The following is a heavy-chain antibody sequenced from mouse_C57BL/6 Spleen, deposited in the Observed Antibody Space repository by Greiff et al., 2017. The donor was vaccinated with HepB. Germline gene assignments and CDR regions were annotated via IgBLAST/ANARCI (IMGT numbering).Heavy chain of an antibody. D-gene: IGHD4-1*01. V-gene: IGHV1-15*01. Sequence: QVHVKQSGAELVRPGASVTLSCKASGYTFTDYEMHWVKQTPVHGLEWIGAIDPETGGTAYNQKFKGKAILTADKSSSTAYMELRSLTSEDSAVYYCTRGRTLGREVYYFDYWGQGTTLTVSS. CDR2: IDPETGGT. CDR3: TRGRTLGREVYYFDY. J-gene: IGHJ2*01. CDR1: GYTFTDYE.